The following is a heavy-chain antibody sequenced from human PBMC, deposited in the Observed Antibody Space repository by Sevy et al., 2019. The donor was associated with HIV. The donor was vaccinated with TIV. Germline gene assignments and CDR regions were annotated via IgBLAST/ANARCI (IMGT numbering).Heavy chain of an antibody. V-gene: IGHV3-33*01. CDR3: ARGWGGDAFDI. CDR1: GFTFSSYG. J-gene: IGHJ3*02. Sequence: GGSLRLSCAASGFTFSSYGMHWVRQAPGKGLEWVAVIWYDGSNKYYADSVKGRFTISRDNSKNTLYLQMNSLRAEDTAVYYCARGWGGDAFDIWRQGTMVTVSS. D-gene: IGHD7-27*01. CDR2: IWYDGSNK.